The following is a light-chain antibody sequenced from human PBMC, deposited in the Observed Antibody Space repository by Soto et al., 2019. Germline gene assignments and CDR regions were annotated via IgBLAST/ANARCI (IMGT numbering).Light chain of an antibody. Sequence: EIVRTQSPATLSVSPGEGATLSCRASQGIGDTLAWYQQKPGQTPRLLIYYISTRATGIPARFSGSGSGTEFTLTINSLQSEDSAVYYSQQHNQWPITFGQGTRLEIK. CDR2: YIS. CDR1: QGIGDT. CDR3: QQHNQWPIT. J-gene: IGKJ5*01. V-gene: IGKV3D-15*01.